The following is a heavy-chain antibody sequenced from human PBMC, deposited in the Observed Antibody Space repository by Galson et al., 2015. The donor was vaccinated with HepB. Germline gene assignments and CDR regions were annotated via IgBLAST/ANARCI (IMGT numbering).Heavy chain of an antibody. D-gene: IGHD6-19*01. CDR1: GFTFSSHG. Sequence: SLRLSCAASGFTFSSHGMHWVRQAPGKGLEWVALIWSDGTNQYYADSVKARFTISRDNSKNTLYLQMNSLRAEDTAMYYCAKDGGSGWSKDGFDIWGQGTMVTVSS. V-gene: IGHV3-33*06. CDR3: AKDGGSGWSKDGFDI. CDR2: IWSDGTNQ. J-gene: IGHJ3*02.